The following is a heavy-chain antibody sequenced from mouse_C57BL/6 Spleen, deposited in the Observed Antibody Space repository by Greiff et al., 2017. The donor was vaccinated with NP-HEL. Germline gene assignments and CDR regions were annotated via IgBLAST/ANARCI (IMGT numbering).Heavy chain of an antibody. CDR2: ISYDGSN. D-gene: IGHD1-1*01. J-gene: IGHJ4*01. CDR3: ARVSPVYYGSSYDAMDY. CDR1: GYSITSGYY. Sequence: ESGPGLVKPSQSLSLTCSVTGYSITSGYYWNWIRQFPGNKLEWMGYISYDGSNNYNPSLKNRISITRDTSKNQFFLKLNSVTTEDTATYYCARVSPVYYGSSYDAMDYWGQGTSVTVSS. V-gene: IGHV3-6*01.